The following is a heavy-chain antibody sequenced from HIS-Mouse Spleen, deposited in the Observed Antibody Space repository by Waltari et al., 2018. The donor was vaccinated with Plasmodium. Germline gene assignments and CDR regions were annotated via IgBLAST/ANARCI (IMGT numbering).Heavy chain of an antibody. CDR1: GFTLDDYA. D-gene: IGHD5-18*01. J-gene: IGHJ4*02. CDR3: AKAIQLWSLDY. Sequence: EVQLVESGGGLVQPGRSLRLSCAASGFTLDDYAMHWVRQAPGKGLEWVSGISWNSGRIGYADSVRGRFTISRDNAKNSLYLQMISLRAEDAALYYCAKAIQLWSLDYWGQGTLVTVSS. CDR2: ISWNSGRI. V-gene: IGHV3-9*01.